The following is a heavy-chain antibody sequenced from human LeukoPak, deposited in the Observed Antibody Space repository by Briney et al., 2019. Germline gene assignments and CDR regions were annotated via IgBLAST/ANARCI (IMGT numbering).Heavy chain of an antibody. Sequence: GGSVTLSCVACGLIFSNYALRWVRQARAKGLAWVSGLTGSGSNTYIADSVKGRCTISRDNSNNTLSLQMNSLRAEDAAVYYCVKFRGIHQYNYHMDVWGKGTTVTVSS. V-gene: IGHV3-23*01. CDR3: VKFRGIHQYNYHMDV. CDR1: GLIFSNYA. CDR2: LTGSGSNT. D-gene: IGHD2-2*01. J-gene: IGHJ6*03.